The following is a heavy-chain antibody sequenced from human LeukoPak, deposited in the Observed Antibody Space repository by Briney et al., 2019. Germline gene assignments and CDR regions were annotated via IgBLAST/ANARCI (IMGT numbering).Heavy chain of an antibody. D-gene: IGHD1-26*01. CDR3: ARDGTLAANAFDI. V-gene: IGHV4-61*02. CDR2: IYTSGST. Sequence: PSETLSLTCTVSGGSISSGSYYWSWIRQPAGKGLEWIGRIYTSGSTNYNPSLKSRVTISVDTSKNQFPLKLSSVTAADTAVYYCARDGTLAANAFDIWGQGTMVTVSS. CDR1: GGSISSGSYY. J-gene: IGHJ3*02.